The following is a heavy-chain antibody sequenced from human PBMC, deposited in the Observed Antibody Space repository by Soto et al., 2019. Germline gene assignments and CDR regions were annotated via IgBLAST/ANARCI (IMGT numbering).Heavy chain of an antibody. J-gene: IGHJ6*02. CDR3: ARDFGRYDILRLPEYYYYGMDV. CDR1: GYSFTRYG. Sequence: GASVKVSCKASGYSFTRYGIGWARQAPGQGLEWMGWINAYNGNTNYAQKLQGRVTMTTDTSTSTAYMELRSLRSDDTAVYYCARDFGRYDILRLPEYYYYGMDVWGQGTTVTVSS. V-gene: IGHV1-18*01. D-gene: IGHD3-9*01. CDR2: INAYNGNT.